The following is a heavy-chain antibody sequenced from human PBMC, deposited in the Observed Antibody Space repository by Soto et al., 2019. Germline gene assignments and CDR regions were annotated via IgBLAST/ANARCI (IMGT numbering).Heavy chain of an antibody. J-gene: IGHJ6*03. CDR1: GFTFSTYF. CDR3: VRDYYYYVDV. V-gene: IGHV3-7*01. Sequence: EVQLVESGGGLVQPGGSLRLSCAASGFTFSTYFMSWVRQAPGKGLEWVANIKSDGSEGYYVDSMEGRFTISRDNAKNSLYLQMNSLRAEDTAVYYCVRDYYYYVDVWGKGTTVTVSS. CDR2: IKSDGSEG.